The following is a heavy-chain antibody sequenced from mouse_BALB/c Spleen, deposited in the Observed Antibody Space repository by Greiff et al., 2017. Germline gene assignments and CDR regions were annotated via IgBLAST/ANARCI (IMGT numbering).Heavy chain of an antibody. V-gene: IGHV5-4*02. CDR3: ARGDYRYDEAYAMDY. CDR1: GFTFSDYY. Sequence: EVKLMESGGGLVKPGGSLKLSCAASGFTFSDYYMYWVRQTPEKRLEWVATISDGGSYTYYPDSVKGRFIISRDNAKNNLYLQMSSLKSEDTAMYYCARGDYRYDEAYAMDYWGQGTSVTVSS. J-gene: IGHJ4*01. D-gene: IGHD2-14*01. CDR2: ISDGGSYT.